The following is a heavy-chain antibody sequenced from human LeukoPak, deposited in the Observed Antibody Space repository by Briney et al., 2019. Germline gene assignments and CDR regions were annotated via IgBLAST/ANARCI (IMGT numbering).Heavy chain of an antibody. CDR3: ARAGFGSMVRGGLYYYYGMDV. CDR1: GFTFSDHY. V-gene: IGHV3-66*01. D-gene: IGHD3-10*01. CDR2: IYSGGST. Sequence: PGGSLRLSCAASGFTFSDHYMDWVRQAPGKGLEWVSVIYSGGSTYYADSVKGRFTISRDNSKNTLYLQMNSLRAEDTAVYYCARAGFGSMVRGGLYYYYGMDVWGQGTTVTVSS. J-gene: IGHJ6*02.